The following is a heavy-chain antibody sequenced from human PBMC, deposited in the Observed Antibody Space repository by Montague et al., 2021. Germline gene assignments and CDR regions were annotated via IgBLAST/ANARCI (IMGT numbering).Heavy chain of an antibody. J-gene: IGHJ4*02. CDR2: MFYGGAT. D-gene: IGHD3-10*01. V-gene: IGHV4-59*08. CDR3: AKQDYFVSGTSYKGFDY. CDR1: SGSIFHAH. Sequence: SETLSLTCTVSSGSIFHAHWSWVRQPPGKGLEWLGSMFYGGATSNNPSLKSRVTMSIDTSTNQFSLELSFATAADTAVYYCAKQDYFVSGTSYKGFDYWGQGALVTVSS.